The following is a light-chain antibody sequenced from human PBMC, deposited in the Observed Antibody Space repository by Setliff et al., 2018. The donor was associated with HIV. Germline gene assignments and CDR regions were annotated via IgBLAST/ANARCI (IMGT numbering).Light chain of an antibody. CDR2: DVS. Sequence: QSVLTQPASMSESPGQSITISCTGTSSDVGGYDYVSWYHQQSGKAPKLVIYDVSHRPSGVSNRFSGSKSGNTASLTISGLQAEDEADYYCSSYTSSYTFVFGTGTKVTVL. J-gene: IGLJ1*01. V-gene: IGLV2-14*03. CDR3: SSYTSSYTFV. CDR1: SSDVGGYDY.